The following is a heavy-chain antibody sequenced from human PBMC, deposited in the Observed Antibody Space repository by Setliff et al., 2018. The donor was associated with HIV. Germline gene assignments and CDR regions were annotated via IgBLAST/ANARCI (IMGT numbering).Heavy chain of an antibody. J-gene: IGHJ4*02. CDR3: ARKPTGSHSDY. CDR1: GYTFSNYG. D-gene: IGHD1-26*01. V-gene: IGHV1-18*01. CDR2: ISPYNGNT. Sequence: ASVKVSCKASGYTFSNYGISWVRQAPGQGLEWMGWISPYNGNTNYVQKLQCRVTITTDTSTNTAYMKLRSLGSDDTALYYCARKPTGSHSDYWGQGTLVTVTS.